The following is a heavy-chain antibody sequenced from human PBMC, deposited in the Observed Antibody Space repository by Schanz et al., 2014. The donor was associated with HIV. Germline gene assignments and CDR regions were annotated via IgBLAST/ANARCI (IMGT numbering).Heavy chain of an antibody. J-gene: IGHJ4*02. V-gene: IGHV3-23*01. CDR2: INSDGSST. CDR3: AKAGLFFGQLWLGFFDY. CDR1: GFTFSGFA. D-gene: IGHD5-18*01. Sequence: QLLESGGGLVQPGGLLRLSCAASGFTFSGFAMSWVRQTPGKGLEWVSRINSDGSSTNYADSVKGRVTISRDNSKNTLYLQMNNLKTEDTAVYYCAKAGLFFGQLWLGFFDYWGQGAQVTVSS.